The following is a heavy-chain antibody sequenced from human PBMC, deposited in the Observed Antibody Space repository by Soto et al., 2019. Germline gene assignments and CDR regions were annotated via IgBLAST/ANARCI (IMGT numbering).Heavy chain of an antibody. V-gene: IGHV3-49*03. J-gene: IGHJ4*01. D-gene: IGHD3-22*01. CDR3: TRDFLGWDDSSGYFVY. CDR2: IRSKAYGGTT. CDR1: GFTFGDYA. Sequence: GGSLRLSCTASGFTFGDYAMSWFRQAPGKGLEWVGFIRSKAYGGTTEYAASVKGRFTISRDDSKSIAYLQMNSLKTEDTAVYYCTRDFLGWDDSSGYFVYWGYGNRVTVS.